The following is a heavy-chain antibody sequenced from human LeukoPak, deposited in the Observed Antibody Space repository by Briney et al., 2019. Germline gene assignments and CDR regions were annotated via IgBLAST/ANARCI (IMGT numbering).Heavy chain of an antibody. V-gene: IGHV3-23*01. J-gene: IGHJ4*02. CDR3: AKDRVLLWFGEYYFDH. CDR1: GFTFSSYA. D-gene: IGHD3-10*01. Sequence: QPGGSLRLSCAASGFTFSSYAMSWVRQAPGKGLEWVSVISSSGGTTYYADSVKGRFTISRDNSRNTLYLQMNSLRAEDTAVYYCAKDRVLLWFGEYYFDHWGQGTLVTVSS. CDR2: ISSSGGTT.